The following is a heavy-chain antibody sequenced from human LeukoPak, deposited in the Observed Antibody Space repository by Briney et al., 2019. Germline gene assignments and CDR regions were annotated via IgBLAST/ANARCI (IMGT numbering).Heavy chain of an antibody. D-gene: IGHD2-8*02. Sequence: ASAKVSCKASGYTFTSYGISWVRQAPGQGLECMGWISAYNGNTNYAQKFQGRVTMTTDTSTSTAYMELRSLRSDDTAVYYCARVTGGWFDPWGQGTLVTVSS. V-gene: IGHV1-18*01. J-gene: IGHJ5*02. CDR3: ARVTGGWFDP. CDR1: GYTFTSYG. CDR2: ISAYNGNT.